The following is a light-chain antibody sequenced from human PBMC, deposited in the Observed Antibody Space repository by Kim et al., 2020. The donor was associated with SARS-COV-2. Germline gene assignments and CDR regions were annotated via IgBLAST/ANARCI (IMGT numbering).Light chain of an antibody. CDR1: RSIGNS. Sequence: EIVMTQSPAILSMSPGERATLSCRASRSIGNSLAWYQQTPGQAPRLLIYGASTRATGVSARFSGSGSGTEFTLTISSLQSEDFAIYYCQQHDNWPPFTFGQGTKLEIK. CDR2: GAS. V-gene: IGKV3-15*01. CDR3: QQHDNWPPFT. J-gene: IGKJ2*01.